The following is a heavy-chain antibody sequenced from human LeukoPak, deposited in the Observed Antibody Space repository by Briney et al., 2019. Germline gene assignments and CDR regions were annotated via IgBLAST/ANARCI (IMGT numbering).Heavy chain of an antibody. CDR1: GFTFSSYG. D-gene: IGHD1-1*01. V-gene: IGHV3-23*01. Sequence: PGGSLRLSCAASGFTFSSYGMHWVRQAPGKGLEWVSAISGSGGSTYYADSVKGRFTISRDNSKNTLYLQMNSLRAEDTAVYYCARVYGDWNDGLPAWFDPWGQGTLVTVSS. CDR2: ISGSGGST. CDR3: ARVYGDWNDGLPAWFDP. J-gene: IGHJ5*02.